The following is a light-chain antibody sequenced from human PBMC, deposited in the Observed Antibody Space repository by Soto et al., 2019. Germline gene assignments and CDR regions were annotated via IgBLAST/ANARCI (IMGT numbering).Light chain of an antibody. CDR2: DNY. J-gene: IGLJ1*01. CDR1: SSNIGSNY. V-gene: IGLV1-51*01. CDR3: QSYDNSLNGYV. Sequence: QSVLTQPPSVSAAPGQRVTISCSGSSSNIGSNYVSWYQQLPGTAPKLLIYDNYKRPSGIPDRFSGSTSGTSATLAIAGLQTGDEADYYCQSYDNSLNGYVFGTGTKLTVL.